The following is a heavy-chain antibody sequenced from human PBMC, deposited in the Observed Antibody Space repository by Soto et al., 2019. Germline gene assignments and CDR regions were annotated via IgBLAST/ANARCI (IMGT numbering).Heavy chain of an antibody. CDR1: GGSISSSSYY. CDR2: IYYSGST. D-gene: IGHD3-9*01. J-gene: IGHJ4*02. V-gene: IGHV4-39*02. Sequence: SETLSLTCTVSGGSISSSSYYWGWIRQPPGKGLEWIGSIYYSGSTYYNPSLKSRVTISVDTSKNQFSLKLSSVTAADTAVYYCAREPYYDIFTGYYAFDYWGQGTPVTVSS. CDR3: AREPYYDIFTGYYAFDY.